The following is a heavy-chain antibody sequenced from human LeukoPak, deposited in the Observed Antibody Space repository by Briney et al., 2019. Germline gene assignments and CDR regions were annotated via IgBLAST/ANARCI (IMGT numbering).Heavy chain of an antibody. J-gene: IGHJ3*01. CDR1: GGSISSNTCY. CDR2: IYRTGTT. V-gene: IGHV4-39*02. Sequence: SETLSLTCNVSGGSISSNTCYWAWIRQPPGMGLEWIGSIYRTGTTYYNPPVKTRLTISLDTSKNDLSLKLRSVTAADTAVYYCATVRTSGCYYAFDVWGQGTMISVSS. CDR3: ATVRTSGCYYAFDV. D-gene: IGHD2-21*02.